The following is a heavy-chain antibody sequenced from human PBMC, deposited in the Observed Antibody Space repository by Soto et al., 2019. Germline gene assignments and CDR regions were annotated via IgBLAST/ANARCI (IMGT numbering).Heavy chain of an antibody. D-gene: IGHD3-22*01. Sequence: EVQLVESGGGLVQPGGSLRLSCAASGFTFSSYWMHWVRQAPGKGLVWVSRINSDGSSTSYADSVKGRFTISRDNAKNTVYPQMNRLGGEDTAVYYCASSSHSSGYYWLMGYWGQGTLVTVSS. J-gene: IGHJ4*02. CDR3: ASSSHSSGYYWLMGY. V-gene: IGHV3-74*01. CDR1: GFTFSSYW. CDR2: INSDGSST.